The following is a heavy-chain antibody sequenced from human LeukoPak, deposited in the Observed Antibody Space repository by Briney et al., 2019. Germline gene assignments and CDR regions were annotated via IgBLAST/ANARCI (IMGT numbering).Heavy chain of an antibody. J-gene: IGHJ4*02. CDR3: ASLREEEWEPYDY. V-gene: IGHV4-34*01. Sequence: SETLSLTCAVYGGSFSGYYWSWIRQPPGKGLEWIGEVNHSGSTNYNPSLKSRVTISVDTSKNQFSLKLSSVTAADTAVYYCASLREEEWEPYDYWGQGTLVTVSS. CDR2: VNHSGST. D-gene: IGHD1-26*01. CDR1: GGSFSGYY.